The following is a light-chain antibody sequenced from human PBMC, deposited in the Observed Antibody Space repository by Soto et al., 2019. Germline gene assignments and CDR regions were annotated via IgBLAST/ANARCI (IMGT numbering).Light chain of an antibody. CDR1: QSISSW. CDR2: DAS. CDR3: QQYSSYPRT. J-gene: IGKJ4*02. V-gene: IGKV1-5*01. Sequence: EIQMTQSPSTLSVSLGDRVTITCRASQSISSWFAWYQQKPGKAPNLLIYDASSMESGVPSRFSGSGSGTEFTLTISSLQPEDFAAYYCQQYSSYPRTFGGGTKVDI.